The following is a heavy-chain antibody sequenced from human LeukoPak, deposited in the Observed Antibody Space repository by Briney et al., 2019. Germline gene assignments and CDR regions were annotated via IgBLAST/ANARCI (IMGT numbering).Heavy chain of an antibody. D-gene: IGHD2-15*01. CDR2: IYHSGST. CDR3: ARESCSGGSCYFLDY. J-gene: IGHJ4*02. CDR1: GGSISSSNW. Sequence: PSETLSLTCAVSGGSISSSNWWSWVRQPPGKGLEWIGEIYHSGSTNYNPSLKSRVTISVDKSKNQFSLELSSVTAADTAVYYCARESCSGGSCYFLDYWGQGTLVTVSS. V-gene: IGHV4-4*02.